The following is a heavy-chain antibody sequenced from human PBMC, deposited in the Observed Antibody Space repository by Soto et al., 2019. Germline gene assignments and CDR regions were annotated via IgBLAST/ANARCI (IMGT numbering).Heavy chain of an antibody. CDR1: GGSINSDAYY. V-gene: IGHV4-30-4*01. J-gene: IGHJ4*02. CDR3: ARDRSNSPDYFDY. CDR2: IYYSGRT. Sequence: QVQLQESGPGLVQPSQTLPLTCTVSGGSINSDAYYWSWIRQPPGKGLEWIGHIYYSGRTYYNPSLESRLTISLDTSKNQFSLRLRSVNASDTAVYYCARDRSNSPDYFDYWGQGTLVTVSS. D-gene: IGHD6-6*01.